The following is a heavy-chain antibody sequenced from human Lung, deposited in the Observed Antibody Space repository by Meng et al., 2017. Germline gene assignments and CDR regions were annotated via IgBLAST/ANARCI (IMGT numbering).Heavy chain of an antibody. CDR2: INHSGST. Sequence: GTAPATRSDTLSLTGLVSGVSFSEYYWGWTRQPPGKGLEWIGEINHSGSTNYNPSLESRATISVDTSQNNLSLKLSSVTAADTAVYYCARGPTTMAHDFDYWGQGTLVTVSS. CDR1: GVSFSEYY. J-gene: IGHJ4*02. D-gene: IGHD4-11*01. CDR3: ARGPTTMAHDFDY. V-gene: IGHV4-34*01.